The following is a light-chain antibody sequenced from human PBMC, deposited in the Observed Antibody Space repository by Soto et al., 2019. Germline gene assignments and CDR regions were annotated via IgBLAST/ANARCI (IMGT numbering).Light chain of an antibody. CDR1: QSVNLN. J-gene: IGKJ3*01. CDR2: GAY. Sequence: EIMMTQSPGTLSVSPGEGATLSCTASQSVNLNLAWYQQKPGQPPRLVLYGAYTRATGIPLRFRGSGSGTESPRTISSLQSEDSAVYYCHQYSSWPRRTFGPGNKVEIK. V-gene: IGKV3-15*01. CDR3: HQYSSWPRRT.